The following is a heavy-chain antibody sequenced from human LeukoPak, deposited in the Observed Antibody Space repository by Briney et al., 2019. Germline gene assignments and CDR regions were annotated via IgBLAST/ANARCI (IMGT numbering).Heavy chain of an antibody. CDR1: GYSFTSYW. D-gene: IGHD3-22*01. Sequence: GESLKISCKGSGYSFTSYWIGWVRQMPGKGLEWMGIIYPGDSDTRYSPSFQGQVTISADKSISTAYLQWSSLKASDSAMYYCARHWLPHYYDSSAPDALGAFDIWGQGTIVTVSS. CDR2: IYPGDSDT. V-gene: IGHV5-51*01. CDR3: ARHWLPHYYDSSAPDALGAFDI. J-gene: IGHJ3*02.